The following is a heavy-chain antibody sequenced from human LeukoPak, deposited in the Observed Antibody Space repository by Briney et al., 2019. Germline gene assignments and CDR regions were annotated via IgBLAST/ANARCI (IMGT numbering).Heavy chain of an antibody. Sequence: GGSLRLSCAASGFTFSSYGMNWVRQAPGKGLEWVSTIVGRGGITYYADSVKGRFTISRDNSKNTLYLQMSSLRAEDTAVYYCAKDGTSGYDFFGYYYYYYMDVWGKGTTVTISS. J-gene: IGHJ6*03. D-gene: IGHD5-12*01. CDR3: AKDGTSGYDFFGYYYYYYMDV. CDR2: IVGRGGIT. V-gene: IGHV3-23*01. CDR1: GFTFSSYG.